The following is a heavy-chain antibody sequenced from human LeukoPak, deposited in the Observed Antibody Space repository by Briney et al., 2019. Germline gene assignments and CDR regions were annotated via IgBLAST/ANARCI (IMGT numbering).Heavy chain of an antibody. J-gene: IGHJ4*02. CDR2: ISGSGGST. CDR3: AKDLGYYDSSANFDY. CDR1: GFSFSNYA. V-gene: IGHV3-23*01. Sequence: PGGSLRLSCVLSGFSFSNYAMSWVRQAPGKGLEWVSSISGSGGSTHYADSVKGRFTISRDNSKNTLYLQMNSLRAEDTAVYHCAKDLGYYDSSANFDYWGQGTLVTVSS. D-gene: IGHD3-22*01.